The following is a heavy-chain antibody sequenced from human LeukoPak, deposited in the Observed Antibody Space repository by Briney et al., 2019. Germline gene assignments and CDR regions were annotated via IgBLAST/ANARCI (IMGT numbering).Heavy chain of an antibody. CDR2: IYHSGST. CDR1: GYSISSGYY. V-gene: IGHV4-38-2*02. J-gene: IGHJ6*03. CDR3: ARDYPPIWSGYYLRDDYYYYYMDV. Sequence: SETLSLTCTVSGYSISSGYYWGWIRQPPGKGLEWIGSIYHSGSTYYNPSLKSRVTISVDTSKNQFSLKLSSVTAADTAVYYCARDYPPIWSGYYLRDDYYYYYMDVWGKGTTVTVSS. D-gene: IGHD3-3*01.